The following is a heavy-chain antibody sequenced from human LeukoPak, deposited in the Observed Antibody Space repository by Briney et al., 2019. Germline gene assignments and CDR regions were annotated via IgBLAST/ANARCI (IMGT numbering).Heavy chain of an antibody. Sequence: GGSLRLSCAASGFTASSNYMSWVRQAPGKGLEWVSVIYSGGSTYYADSVKGRFTISRDNSKNTLYLQMNSLRAEDTAVYYCARGGVIMYYFDYWGQGTLVTVSS. V-gene: IGHV3-53*01. D-gene: IGHD3-10*01. CDR2: IYSGGST. CDR3: ARGGVIMYYFDY. J-gene: IGHJ4*02. CDR1: GFTASSNY.